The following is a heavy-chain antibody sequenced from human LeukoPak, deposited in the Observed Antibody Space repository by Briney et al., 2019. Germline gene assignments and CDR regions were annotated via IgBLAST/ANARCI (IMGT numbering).Heavy chain of an antibody. CDR2: ISWDGGST. Sequence: GGSLRLSCAASGFTFDDYAMHWVRQAPGKGLEWVSLISWDGGSTYYADPVKGRFTISRDNSKNSLYLQMNSLRAEDTALYYCAKDDGSGKNGMDVWGKGTTVTVSS. V-gene: IGHV3-43D*04. J-gene: IGHJ6*04. CDR3: AKDDGSGKNGMDV. D-gene: IGHD3-10*01. CDR1: GFTFDDYA.